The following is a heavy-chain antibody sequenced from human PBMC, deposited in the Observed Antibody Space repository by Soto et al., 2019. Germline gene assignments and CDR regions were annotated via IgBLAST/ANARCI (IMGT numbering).Heavy chain of an antibody. V-gene: IGHV3-15*01. CDR1: GFTFSNAW. CDR2: IKSKTDGGTT. J-gene: IGHJ4*02. Sequence: GGSLRLSCAASGFTFSNAWMSWVRQAPGKGLEWVGRIKSKTDGGTTDYAAPVKGRFTIPRDDSKNTLYLQMNSLKTEDTAVYYCTLTDIGSSGYDFPAHFDYWGQGTLVTVSS. CDR3: TLTDIGSSGYDFPAHFDY. D-gene: IGHD5-12*01.